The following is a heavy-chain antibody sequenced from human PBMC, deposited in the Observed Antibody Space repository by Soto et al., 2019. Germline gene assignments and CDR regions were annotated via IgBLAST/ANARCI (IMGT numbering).Heavy chain of an antibody. V-gene: IGHV3-23*01. D-gene: IGHD6-13*01. CDR2: ISGTDGGT. CDR3: AKEMSGYTSSCINY. J-gene: IGHJ4*02. Sequence: EVQVLESGGGLVQPGGSLRLSCAASGFIFSSYAMSWVRQAPGKGLEWVSVISGTDGGTYYGDSVKGRFTICRDNSKNTLYLQMNSLRAEDTAVDYCAKEMSGYTSSCINYWGQGTLVTVSS. CDR1: GFIFSSYA.